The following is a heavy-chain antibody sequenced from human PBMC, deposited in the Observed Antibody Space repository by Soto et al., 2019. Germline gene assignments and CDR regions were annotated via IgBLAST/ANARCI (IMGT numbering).Heavy chain of an antibody. CDR2: VYYSGTT. CDR3: ARTTAVPNSLRSRYFFDY. CDR1: GGSIRNGDYY. V-gene: IGHV4-61*08. J-gene: IGHJ4*02. Sequence: SATLSLTCTVSGGSIRNGDYYWGWIRQPPGKGLEWIGYVYYSGTTNYNPSLKSRVTISVDLSKNQFSLRLSSVTTADTALYYCARTTAVPNSLRSRYFFDYWGQGTLVTVSS. D-gene: IGHD4-17*01.